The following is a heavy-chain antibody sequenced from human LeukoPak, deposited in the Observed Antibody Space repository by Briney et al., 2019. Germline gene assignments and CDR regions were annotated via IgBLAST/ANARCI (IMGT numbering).Heavy chain of an antibody. J-gene: IGHJ5*02. CDR3: ARGGPALRFLEWFADWFDP. V-gene: IGHV4-4*07. Sequence: SETLSLTCTVSGGSISSYYWSWIRQPAGKGLEWIGRIYTSGSTNYNPSLKSRVTMSVDTSKNQFSLKLSSVTAADTAVYYCARGGPALRFLEWFADWFDPWGQGTLVTVSS. CDR2: IYTSGST. D-gene: IGHD3-3*01. CDR1: GGSISSYY.